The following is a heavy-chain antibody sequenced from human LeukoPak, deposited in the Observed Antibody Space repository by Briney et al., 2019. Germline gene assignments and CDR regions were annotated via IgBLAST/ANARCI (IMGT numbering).Heavy chain of an antibody. CDR1: GGTFSSYA. J-gene: IGHJ4*02. CDR3: AREFYSYGLDY. CDR2: IIPIFGTA. Sequence: SVKVSCKASGGTFSSYAISWVRQAPGQGLEWMGGIIPIFGTANYAQKFQGRVTITADKFTSTAYMELSSLRSEDTAVYYCAREFYSYGLDYWGQGTLVTVSS. V-gene: IGHV1-69*06. D-gene: IGHD5-18*01.